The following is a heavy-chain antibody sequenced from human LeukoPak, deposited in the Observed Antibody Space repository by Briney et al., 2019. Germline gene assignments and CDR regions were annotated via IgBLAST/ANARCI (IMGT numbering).Heavy chain of an antibody. D-gene: IGHD5-18*01. CDR1: GFTFDDYA. Sequence: GGSLRLSCAASGFTFDDYAMHWVRQAPGKGLEWVSGISWNGGSIGYADSVKGRFTISRDNAKNSLYLQMNSLRAEDTALYYCAKDRTAMAPWWYFDLWGRGTLVTVSS. V-gene: IGHV3-9*01. CDR3: AKDRTAMAPWWYFDL. J-gene: IGHJ2*01. CDR2: ISWNGGSI.